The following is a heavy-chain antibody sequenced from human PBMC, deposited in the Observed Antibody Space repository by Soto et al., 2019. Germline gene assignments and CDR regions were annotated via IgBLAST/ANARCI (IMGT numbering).Heavy chain of an antibody. V-gene: IGHV4-31*03. CDR1: CGSISSGGYY. D-gene: IGHD5-12*01. Sequence: SETLSLTCTGSCGSISSGGYYWSWIRQHPGKGLEWIGYIYYSGSTYYNPSLKSRVTISVDTSKNQFSLKLSSVTAADTAVYYCASSGRGYSGYDLHSIDYWGQGTLVTVSS. CDR3: ASSGRGYSGYDLHSIDY. CDR2: IYYSGST. J-gene: IGHJ4*02.